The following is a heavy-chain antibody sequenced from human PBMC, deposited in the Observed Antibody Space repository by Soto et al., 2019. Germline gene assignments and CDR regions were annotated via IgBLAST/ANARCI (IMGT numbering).Heavy chain of an antibody. CDR1: GFTFSSYA. D-gene: IGHD6-19*01. Sequence: QVQLVESGGGVVQPGRSLRLSCAASGFTFSSYAMHWVRQAPGKGLEWVAVISYDGSNKYYADSVKGRFTISRDNSKNPLYRQMTSLRAEDTAVYYCARSQARLVQKHTDYWGQGTLVTVSS. CDR2: ISYDGSNK. J-gene: IGHJ4*02. CDR3: ARSQARLVQKHTDY. V-gene: IGHV3-30-3*01.